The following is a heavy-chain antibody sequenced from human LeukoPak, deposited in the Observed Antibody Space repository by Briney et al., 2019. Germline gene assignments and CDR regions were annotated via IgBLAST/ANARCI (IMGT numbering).Heavy chain of an antibody. V-gene: IGHV4-59*01. CDR2: IYYSGST. D-gene: IGHD4-17*01. CDR1: GGSISSYY. Sequence: SETLSLTCTVSGGSISSYYWSWIRQPPGKGLEWIGCIYYSGSTNYNPSLKSRVTISVDTSKNQFSLKLSSVTAADTAVYYCARGNGDYFDYWGQGTLVTVSS. J-gene: IGHJ4*02. CDR3: ARGNGDYFDY.